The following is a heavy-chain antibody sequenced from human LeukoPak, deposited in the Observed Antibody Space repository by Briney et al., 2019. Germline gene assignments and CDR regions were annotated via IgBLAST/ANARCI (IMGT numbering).Heavy chain of an antibody. Sequence: SETLSLTCTVSGGSISSGDYYWSWIRQPPGKGLEWIGYIYYSGSTYYNPSFKSRTTISVDTSKNQFSLKLSSETAADTAVYYCARGTTYYYGSGSQDNWFDPWGQGTLVTVSS. J-gene: IGHJ5*02. CDR1: GGSISSGDYY. V-gene: IGHV4-30-4*01. CDR2: IYYSGST. D-gene: IGHD3-10*01. CDR3: ARGTTYYYGSGSQDNWFDP.